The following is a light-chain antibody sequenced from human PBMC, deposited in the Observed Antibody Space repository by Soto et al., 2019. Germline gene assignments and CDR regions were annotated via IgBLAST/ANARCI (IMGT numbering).Light chain of an antibody. CDR3: QKYNSAPPAFT. V-gene: IGKV1-27*01. CDR1: QGISNY. CDR2: AAS. Sequence: DIPMTQSPSSLSASVGDRVTITCRASQGISNYLAWYQQKPGKVPKLLIYAASTLQSGVPSRFSGSGSGTDFTLTISSLQTEDVATYYCQKYNSAPPAFTFGPGTKVDIK. J-gene: IGKJ3*01.